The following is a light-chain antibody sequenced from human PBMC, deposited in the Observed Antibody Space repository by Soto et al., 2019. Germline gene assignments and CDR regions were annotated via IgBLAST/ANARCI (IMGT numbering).Light chain of an antibody. CDR1: SSEVGGYNY. CDR2: DVN. Sequence: QSALTQPASVSGSPGQSITISCTGTSSEVGGYNYVSWYQQHPGKATKLMIYDVNNRPSGVSNRFSGSKSGNTASLTISGLQAEDEADYYCCSYTTSSTYVFGTGTKVTVL. CDR3: CSYTTSSTYV. V-gene: IGLV2-14*03. J-gene: IGLJ1*01.